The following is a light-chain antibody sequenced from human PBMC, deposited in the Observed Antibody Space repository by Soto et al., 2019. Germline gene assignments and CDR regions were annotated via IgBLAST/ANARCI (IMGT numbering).Light chain of an antibody. CDR3: CSYRSTSTLV. CDR2: EVS. Sequence: QSALTQPASVSGSPGQSVTIYCTGTSSDIGAYKYVSWYQHHPGKSPRLMIYEVSNRPSGVSNRFSASKSGNTASLTISGLQAEDEADYYCCSYRSTSTLVFGGGTKVTVL. CDR1: SSDIGAYKY. J-gene: IGLJ2*01. V-gene: IGLV2-14*01.